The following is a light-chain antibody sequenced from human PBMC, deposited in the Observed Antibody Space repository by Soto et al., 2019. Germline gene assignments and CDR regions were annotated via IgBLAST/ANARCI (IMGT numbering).Light chain of an antibody. CDR2: GAS. CDR3: QQYNDWPIT. CDR1: RSLSSN. Sequence: EIVMTQSPAPLSVSPREKATLSCRASRSLSSNLAWYQQKPGQAPRLLIYGASTRATGFPARFSGSGSGTEFTLTISSLQSEDFAVYYCQQYNDWPITFGQGTRLEIK. J-gene: IGKJ5*01. V-gene: IGKV3-15*01.